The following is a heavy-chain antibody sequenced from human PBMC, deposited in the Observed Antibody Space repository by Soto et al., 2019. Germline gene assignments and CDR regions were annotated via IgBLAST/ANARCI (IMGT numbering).Heavy chain of an antibody. D-gene: IGHD1-1*01. CDR2: INHSGST. CDR1: GGSFSGYY. V-gene: IGHV4-34*01. J-gene: IGHJ6*02. Sequence: SETLSLTCAVYGGSFSGYYWSWIRQPPGKGLEWIGEINHSGSTNYNPSLKSRVTISVDTSKNQFSLKLSSVTAADTAVYYCARGGGWKRNRGMDVWGQGTTVTVSS. CDR3: ARGGGWKRNRGMDV.